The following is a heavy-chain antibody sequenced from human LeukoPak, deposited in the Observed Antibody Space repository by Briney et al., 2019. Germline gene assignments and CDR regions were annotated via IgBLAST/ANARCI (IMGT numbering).Heavy chain of an antibody. CDR1: GFTFSSYG. D-gene: IGHD1-1*01. CDR3: ARVAAATTNPRFDF. Sequence: PGGSLRLSCAASGFTFSSYGMHWVRQAPGKGLEWVAVISYDGSNKYYADSVKGRFTISRDNSKNTLYLQMNSLRAEDTAVYYCARVAAATTNPRFDFWGQGTLVTVSS. V-gene: IGHV3-30*03. CDR2: ISYDGSNK. J-gene: IGHJ4*02.